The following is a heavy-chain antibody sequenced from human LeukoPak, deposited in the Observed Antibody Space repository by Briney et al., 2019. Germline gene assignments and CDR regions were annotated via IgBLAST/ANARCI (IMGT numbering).Heavy chain of an antibody. Sequence: SETLSLTCTVSGGSISSYYWSWIRQPPGKGLEWIGDIYYSGSTNYNPSLKSRVTISVDTSKNQFSLKLSSVTAADTAVYYCARLPAIASPYYYYYGVDVWGQGTTVTVSS. CDR1: GGSISSYY. CDR2: IYYSGST. V-gene: IGHV4-59*08. J-gene: IGHJ6*02. D-gene: IGHD6-6*01. CDR3: ARLPAIASPYYYYYGVDV.